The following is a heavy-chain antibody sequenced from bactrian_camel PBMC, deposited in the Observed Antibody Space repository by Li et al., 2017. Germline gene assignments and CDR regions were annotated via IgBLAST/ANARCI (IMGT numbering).Heavy chain of an antibody. V-gene: IGHV3S55*01. D-gene: IGHD6*01. Sequence: HVQLVESGGGSVQAGGSLRLSCVYSKDTYGNYCMGWFRQAPGKEREGVAGISRGGISTYYADSVMGRFAVSKDNAKNILFLKMNNVKPEDTAMYYCAARTYGGSWPSNSLFNEDEYNYWGQGTQVTVS. CDR3: AARTYGGSWPSNSLFNEDEYNY. CDR2: ISRGGIST. J-gene: IGHJ4*01. CDR1: KDTYGNYC.